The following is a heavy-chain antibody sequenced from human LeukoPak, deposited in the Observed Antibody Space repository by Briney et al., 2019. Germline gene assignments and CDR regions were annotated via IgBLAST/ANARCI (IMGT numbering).Heavy chain of an antibody. CDR1: GYTFTGYY. Sequence: ASVKVSFKASGYTFTGYYIHWVRQAPGQGLEWMGWINPNSGGTNYAQRLQGRVTMTRDTSTSTAYIELSRLRSDDTAVYYCARDYGYSGYEHGMDVWGQGTTVTVSS. CDR2: INPNSGGT. J-gene: IGHJ6*02. CDR3: ARDYGYSGYEHGMDV. V-gene: IGHV1-2*02. D-gene: IGHD5-12*01.